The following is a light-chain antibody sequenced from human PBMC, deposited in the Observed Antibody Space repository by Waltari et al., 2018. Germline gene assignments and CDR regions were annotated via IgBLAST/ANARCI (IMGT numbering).Light chain of an antibody. Sequence: QSALTQPASVSGSPGQSITISCTGPRSDVGGYNYVSWYQQYSGKAPKLMIYDVSNRPSGVSNRFSGSKSGNTASLTISGLQAEDEADYYCSSYTTTTALVFGGGTKLTVL. CDR3: SSYTTTTALV. CDR2: DVS. V-gene: IGLV2-14*01. J-gene: IGLJ2*01. CDR1: RSDVGGYNY.